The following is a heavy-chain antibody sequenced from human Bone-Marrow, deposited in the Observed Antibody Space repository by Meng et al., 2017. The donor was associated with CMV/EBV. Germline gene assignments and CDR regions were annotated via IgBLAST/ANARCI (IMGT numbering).Heavy chain of an antibody. CDR1: GFTFSKYD. Sequence: GESLKISCAASGFTFSKYDMHWVRQATGKGLEWVSAVGPAGDTYYSGSVKGRFTISRENAKNSLYPQMNSLRAGDTAVYYCARVRLRWGFFDYWGQGTLVTVSS. V-gene: IGHV3-13*01. J-gene: IGHJ4*02. D-gene: IGHD4-23*01. CDR3: ARVRLRWGFFDY. CDR2: VGPAGDT.